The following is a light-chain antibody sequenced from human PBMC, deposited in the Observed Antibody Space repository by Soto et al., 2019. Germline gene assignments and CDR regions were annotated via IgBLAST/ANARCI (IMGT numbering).Light chain of an antibody. J-gene: IGLJ3*02. V-gene: IGLV1-44*01. Sequence: QLVLTQPHSASGTPGQRVTISCSGSSSNIGSNAVNWYQHLPGTAPKLLIYSNDQRPSGVPDRFSGSESGTSASLAISGLQSEDEADYYCAAWANSLYGPVFGGGTKLTVL. CDR1: SSNIGSNA. CDR2: SND. CDR3: AAWANSLYGPV.